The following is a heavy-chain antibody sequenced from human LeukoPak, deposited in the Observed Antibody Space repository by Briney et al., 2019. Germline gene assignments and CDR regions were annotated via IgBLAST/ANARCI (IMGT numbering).Heavy chain of an antibody. Sequence: RGSLRLSCVPSGFTSADYGMSWVRQAPGKGLGWVSGINWNGETTSYSDSVKGRFTISRDNAKNSLHLQLNNLRAEDTALYFCAGSGYCSSTACYDSGYYYYYMDVWGKGTTVTVSS. CDR2: INWNGETT. CDR3: AGSGYCSSTACYDSGYYYYYMDV. CDR1: GFTSADYG. J-gene: IGHJ6*03. D-gene: IGHD2-2*01. V-gene: IGHV3-20*04.